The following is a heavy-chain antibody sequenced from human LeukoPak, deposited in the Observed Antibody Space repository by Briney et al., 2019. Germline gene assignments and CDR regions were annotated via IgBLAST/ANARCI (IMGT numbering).Heavy chain of an antibody. CDR3: ARRRSPSSGDWFDP. Sequence: SGPTLVNPTQTLTLTCTFSGFSLSTSGVGVGWFRQPPGGALERLALVYWNDDKYYSPSLRSRLTIAKDTSKNQVVLTMTNMDPVDTATFYCARRRSPSSGDWFDPWGQGTLVTVSS. D-gene: IGHD6-25*01. CDR2: VYWNDDK. J-gene: IGHJ5*02. CDR1: GFSLSTSGVG. V-gene: IGHV2-5*01.